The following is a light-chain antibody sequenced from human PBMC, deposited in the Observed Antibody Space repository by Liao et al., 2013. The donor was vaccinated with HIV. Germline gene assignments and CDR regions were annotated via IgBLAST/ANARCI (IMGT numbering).Light chain of an antibody. CDR3: QVWDSSSDHVV. V-gene: IGLV3-21*04. CDR1: NIGSKS. Sequence: SYLLTQPPSVSVAPGETARITCGGNNIGSKSVHWYQQKPGQAPVLVIYYDSDRPSGIPERFSGSNSGNTATLTISRVEAGDEADYYCQVWDSSSDHVVFGGGTKLTVL. CDR2: YDS. J-gene: IGLJ2*01.